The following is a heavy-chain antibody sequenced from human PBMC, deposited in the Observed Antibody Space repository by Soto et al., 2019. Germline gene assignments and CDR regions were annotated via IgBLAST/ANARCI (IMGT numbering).Heavy chain of an antibody. CDR3: AREGLSSSWKNFDY. J-gene: IGHJ4*02. Sequence: PGGSLRLSCAASGFTFSSYGMHWVRQAPGKGLEWVAVIWYGGSNKYYADSVKGRFTISRDNSKNTLYLQMNSLRAEDTAVYYCAREGLSSSWKNFDYWGQGTLVTVSS. CDR1: GFTFSSYG. V-gene: IGHV3-33*01. CDR2: IWYGGSNK. D-gene: IGHD6-13*01.